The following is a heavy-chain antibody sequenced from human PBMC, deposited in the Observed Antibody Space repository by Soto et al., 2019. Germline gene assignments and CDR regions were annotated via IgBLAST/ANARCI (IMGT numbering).Heavy chain of an antibody. V-gene: IGHV4-4*02. J-gene: IGHJ5*02. CDR3: ARKGWRFGVVPRGGLAP. CDR2: IYPSGTT. CDR1: GGSVNSRNW. Sequence: SDTLSIARAVSGGSVNSRNWGTWVSQTPGQGLEWIGEIYPSGTTNYNPSLKTRVTISLDKSTNQFPPRLTSVTAADTAVYYCARKGWRFGVVPRGGLAPWGQGSLVTVSS. D-gene: IGHD3-3*01.